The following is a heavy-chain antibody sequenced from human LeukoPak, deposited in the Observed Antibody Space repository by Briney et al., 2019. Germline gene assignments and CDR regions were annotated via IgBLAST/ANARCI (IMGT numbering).Heavy chain of an antibody. V-gene: IGHV4-31*03. J-gene: IGHJ4*02. CDR1: GGSISSGGSR. CDR3: ASDWGTYFDY. Sequence: SETLSLTCNVSGGSISSGGSRWSWIRQHPGKGLEWIGYIYYSGSTYYNPSLESRLTMSVDTSKNQFSLHLTSVTAADTAVYYCASDWGTYFDYWGQGTLVTVSS. CDR2: IYYSGST. D-gene: IGHD7-27*01.